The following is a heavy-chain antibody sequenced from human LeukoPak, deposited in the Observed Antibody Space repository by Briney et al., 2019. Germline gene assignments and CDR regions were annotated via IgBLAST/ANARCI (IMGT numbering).Heavy chain of an antibody. CDR1: GYTFTSYG. D-gene: IGHD3-10*01. CDR2: ISAYNGNT. Sequence: ASVKVSCKASGYTFTSYGISWVRRAPGQGLEWMGWISAYNGNTNYAQKLQGRVTMTTDTSTSTAYMELRSLRSDDTVVYYCARGSMVRGVRPNWFDPWGQGTLVTVSS. V-gene: IGHV1-18*01. CDR3: ARGSMVRGVRPNWFDP. J-gene: IGHJ5*02.